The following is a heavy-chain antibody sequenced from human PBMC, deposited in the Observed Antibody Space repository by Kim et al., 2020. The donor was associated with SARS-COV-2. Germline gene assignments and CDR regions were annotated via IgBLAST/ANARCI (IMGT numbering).Heavy chain of an antibody. Sequence: SETLSLTCTVSGGSISNYYWSWIRQPAGKGLEWIGRIYTSGATNYNPSLKSRVTMSVDTSNNQFSLKLTSVTAADTAVYYCARDFSTHYGSGWYYFDYWGQGTLVTVSS. V-gene: IGHV4-4*07. CDR3: ARDFSTHYGSGWYYFDY. CDR2: IYTSGAT. D-gene: IGHD3-10*01. CDR1: GGSISNYY. J-gene: IGHJ4*02.